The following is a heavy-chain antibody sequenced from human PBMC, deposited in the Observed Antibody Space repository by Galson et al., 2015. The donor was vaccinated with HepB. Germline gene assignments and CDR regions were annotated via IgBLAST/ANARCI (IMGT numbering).Heavy chain of an antibody. CDR1: GYTFTSYY. D-gene: IGHD5-18*01. Sequence: SVKVSCKASGYTFTSYYMHWVRQAPGQGLEWMGIINPSGGSTSYAQKLQGRVTMTRDTSTSTVYMELSSLRSEDTAVYYCARLKGYSYGYDYYFDYWGQGTLVTVSS. V-gene: IGHV1-46*04. CDR3: ARLKGYSYGYDYYFDY. J-gene: IGHJ4*02. CDR2: INPSGGST.